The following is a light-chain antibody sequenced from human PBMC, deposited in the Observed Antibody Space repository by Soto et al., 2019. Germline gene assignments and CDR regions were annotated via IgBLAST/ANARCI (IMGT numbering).Light chain of an antibody. CDR1: QSVSSSY. J-gene: IGKJ2*01. Sequence: EIVLTPSPGTLSLSPGERATLSCRASQSVSSSYLAWYQQKPGQAPRVLIYAASSRATGIPDRFSGSGSGTEFTLTISRLEPEDFAVSFCQQYGNSPPNTFGQGTK. CDR2: AAS. V-gene: IGKV3-20*01. CDR3: QQYGNSPPNT.